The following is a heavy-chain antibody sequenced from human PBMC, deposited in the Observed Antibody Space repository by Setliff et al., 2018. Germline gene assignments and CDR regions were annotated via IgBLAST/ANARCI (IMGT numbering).Heavy chain of an antibody. CDR3: ARDRDDGSSFAEYFQH. CDR1: GYTFTNHY. D-gene: IGHD6-6*01. V-gene: IGHV1-69*05. J-gene: IGHJ1*01. CDR2: TIPIFGTT. Sequence: SVKVSCKASGYTFTNHYMHWVRQAPGQGLEWMGGTIPIFGTTNYAQKFQGRVTIITDESTTTAYMELSSLRSDGTAVYYCARDRDDGSSFAEYFQHWGQGTLVTVSS.